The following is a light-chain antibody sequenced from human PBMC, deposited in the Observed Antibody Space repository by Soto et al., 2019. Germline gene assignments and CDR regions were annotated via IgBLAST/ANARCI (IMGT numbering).Light chain of an antibody. Sequence: EIVLTQSPGTLSLSPGERATLSCRASQSLGSSYLAWYQQKPGQAPRLLIYSASSRATGTPDRFSGSGSGTDFTLTISRLEPEDFAVYYCQQYGSSPLFTFGPGTKVDIK. CDR1: QSLGSSY. CDR3: QQYGSSPLFT. V-gene: IGKV3-20*01. CDR2: SAS. J-gene: IGKJ3*01.